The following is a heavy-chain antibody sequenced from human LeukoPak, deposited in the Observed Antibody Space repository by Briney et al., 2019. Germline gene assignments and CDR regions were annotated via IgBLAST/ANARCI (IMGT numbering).Heavy chain of an antibody. CDR1: GFTFSSYY. CDR3: ARGTDDIDI. J-gene: IGHJ3*02. CDR2: INSDGSTT. D-gene: IGHD3-9*01. Sequence: GGSLRLSCAASGFTFSSYYMHWVRQAPGKGLVWVSRINSDGSTTSYADSVKGRFSISRFNAKEALYLQMNSLRVEDTAVYYCARGTDDIDIWGQGTLVIVSS. V-gene: IGHV3-74*01.